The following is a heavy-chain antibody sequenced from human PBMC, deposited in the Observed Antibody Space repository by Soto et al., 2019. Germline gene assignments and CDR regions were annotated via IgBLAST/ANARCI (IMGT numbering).Heavy chain of an antibody. CDR2: ISGSGGST. D-gene: IGHD3-22*01. V-gene: IGHV3-23*01. CDR3: AKNYDSSGYYLTSPDY. J-gene: IGHJ4*02. Sequence: EVQLLESGGGLVQPGGSLRLSCAASGFTFSSYAMSWVRQAPGKGLEWVSAISGSGGSTYYADSVKGRFTISRDNSKNTLYLQMNSLRAEDTAVYYCAKNYDSSGYYLTSPDYWGQGTLVTVSS. CDR1: GFTFSSYA.